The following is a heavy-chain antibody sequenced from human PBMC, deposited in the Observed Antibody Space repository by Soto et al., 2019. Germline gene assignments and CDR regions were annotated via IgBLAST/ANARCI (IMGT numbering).Heavy chain of an antibody. Sequence: QVQLVQSGAEVKKPGASVKVSCKASGYTFTSYDINWVRQATGQGLEWMGWMNPNSGNTGYAQKFQGRGTMTRNSSISTAYMERSSLRSGDTAVYYCARGRSGGTSFGVVIRYYFDYWGQGTLVTVSS. V-gene: IGHV1-8*01. J-gene: IGHJ4*02. CDR3: ARGRSGGTSFGVVIRYYFDY. CDR2: MNPNSGNT. D-gene: IGHD3-3*01. CDR1: GYTFTSYD.